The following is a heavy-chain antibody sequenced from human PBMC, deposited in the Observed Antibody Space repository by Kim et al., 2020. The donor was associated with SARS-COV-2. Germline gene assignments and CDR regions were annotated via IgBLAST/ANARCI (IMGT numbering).Heavy chain of an antibody. V-gene: IGHV1-2*02. Sequence: ASVKVSCKASGYTFTGYYMHWVRQAPGQGLEWMGWINPNSGGTNYAQKFQGRVTMTRDTSISTAYMELSRLRSDDTAVYYCAREGGEDGFPLMYYDFWSGNNKQYFQHWGQGTLVTVSS. CDR1: GYTFTGYY. CDR2: INPNSGGT. CDR3: AREGGEDGFPLMYYDFWSGNNKQYFQH. D-gene: IGHD3-3*01. J-gene: IGHJ1*01.